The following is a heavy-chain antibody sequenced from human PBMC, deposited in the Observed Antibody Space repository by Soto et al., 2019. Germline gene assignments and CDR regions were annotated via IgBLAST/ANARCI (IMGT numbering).Heavy chain of an antibody. V-gene: IGHV5-51*01. D-gene: IGHD3-10*01. CDR3: ARLLRNYYGSGSTPGYGMDV. CDR2: IYPGDSDT. CDR1: GYSFTSYW. J-gene: IGHJ6*02. Sequence: GESLKISCKGSGYSFTSYWIGWVRQMPGKGLEWMGIIYPGDSDTRYSPSFQGQVTISADKSISTAYLQWSSLKASDTAMYYCARLLRNYYGSGSTPGYGMDVWGQGTTVTVSS.